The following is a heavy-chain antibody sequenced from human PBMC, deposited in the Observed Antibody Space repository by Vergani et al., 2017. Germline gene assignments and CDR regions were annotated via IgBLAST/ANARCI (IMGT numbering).Heavy chain of an antibody. J-gene: IGHJ4*02. CDR3: ANEGSANRIRGWLDH. CDR1: GFSFSSFG. CDR2: IHYDGSHE. V-gene: IGHV3-30*02. Sequence: QVQLVESGGGVVQPGRSLRLSCAASGFSFSSFGFHWVRQAPGKGLEWVAFIHYDGSHEYYIDSVKGRFTISRDNSKNTLILQMRSLRFDDTAVYYCANEGSANRIRGWLDHWGQGALVTVSS. D-gene: IGHD3-10*01.